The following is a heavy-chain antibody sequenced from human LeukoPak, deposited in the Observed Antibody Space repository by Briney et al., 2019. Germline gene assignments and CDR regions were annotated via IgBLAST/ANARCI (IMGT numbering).Heavy chain of an antibody. Sequence: PGGSLRLSCAASGFTFSSYGMHWVRQAPGKGLEWVAFIRYDGSNKYYADSVKGRFTISRDNSKNTLYLQMNSLRAEDTAVYYCAKSITIFGVVIDPSFDYWGQGTLVTVSS. V-gene: IGHV3-30*02. CDR2: IRYDGSNK. CDR3: AKSITIFGVVIDPSFDY. J-gene: IGHJ4*02. CDR1: GFTFSSYG. D-gene: IGHD3-3*01.